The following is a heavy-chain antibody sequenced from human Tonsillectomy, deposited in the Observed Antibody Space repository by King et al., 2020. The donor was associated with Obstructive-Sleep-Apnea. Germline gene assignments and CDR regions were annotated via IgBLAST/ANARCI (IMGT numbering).Heavy chain of an antibody. J-gene: IGHJ3*01. CDR3: ARGGSGATRDDTFDV. V-gene: IGHV3-21*01. Sequence: VQLVESGGGLVKPGESLRLSCAASGFTFSRYSVNWVRQAPGKGLEWVSSISSTSSLLYYADSVMGRFTISRDNAKDSLYLQINTLRAEDTAIYYCARGGSGATRDDTFDVWGRGTMVTVSS. D-gene: IGHD2-15*01. CDR1: GFTFSRYS. CDR2: ISSTSSLL.